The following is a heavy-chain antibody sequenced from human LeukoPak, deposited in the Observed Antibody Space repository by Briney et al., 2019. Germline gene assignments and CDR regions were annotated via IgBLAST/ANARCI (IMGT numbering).Heavy chain of an antibody. V-gene: IGHV3-53*01. CDR1: GFXVSTKY. J-gene: IGHJ4*02. CDR3: AREDSSGYAFDY. CDR2: LYSGGNT. D-gene: IGHD5-12*01. Sequence: GGSLRLSCAASGFXVSTKYMSWVRQAPGKGLEWVSVLYSGGNTYYADSVKGRFTISRDNSKNTLYLQMNSLRAEDTAVYYCAREDSSGYAFDYWGQGTLVTVSS.